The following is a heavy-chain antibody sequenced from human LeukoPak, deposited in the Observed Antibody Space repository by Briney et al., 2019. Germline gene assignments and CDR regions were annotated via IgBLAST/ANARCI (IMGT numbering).Heavy chain of an antibody. CDR1: GFTFSSYW. V-gene: IGHV3-7*03. CDR2: IKQDGSEK. J-gene: IGHJ4*02. CDR3: ARGPVFGSFDY. D-gene: IGHD6-19*01. Sequence: GGSLRLSCAASGFTFSSYWMTWVRQAPGKGLEWAANIKQDGSEKYYVDSVKGRFTISRDNAKNSLYLQMNSLRAEDTAVYYCARGPVFGSFDYWGQGTLVTVSS.